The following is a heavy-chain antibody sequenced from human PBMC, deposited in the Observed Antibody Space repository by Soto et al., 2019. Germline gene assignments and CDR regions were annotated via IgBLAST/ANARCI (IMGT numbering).Heavy chain of an antibody. J-gene: IGHJ4*02. CDR1: GFTFSSYA. CDR2: ISGSGGST. V-gene: IGHV3-23*01. CDR3: ARTLYSYGTDY. D-gene: IGHD5-18*01. Sequence: EVQLLESGGGLVQPGGSLRLSCAASGFTFSSYAMSWVRQAPGKGLEWVSAISGSGGSTYYADSVKGRFTISRDNSMNTRYLQMNSLRAEDTAVYYCARTLYSYGTDYWGQGTLVTVSS.